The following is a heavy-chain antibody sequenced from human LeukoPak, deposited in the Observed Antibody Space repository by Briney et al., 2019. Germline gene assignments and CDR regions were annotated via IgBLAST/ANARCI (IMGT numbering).Heavy chain of an antibody. D-gene: IGHD6-13*01. V-gene: IGHV3-23*01. Sequence: GGSLRLSCAASGFTFSSYAMSWVRQAPGKGLEWVSAISGSGGSTYYADSVKGRFTISRDNSKNTLYPQMNSLRAEDTAVYYCAARSAAGLFDYWGQGTLVTVSS. CDR1: GFTFSSYA. CDR3: AARSAAGLFDY. CDR2: ISGSGGST. J-gene: IGHJ4*02.